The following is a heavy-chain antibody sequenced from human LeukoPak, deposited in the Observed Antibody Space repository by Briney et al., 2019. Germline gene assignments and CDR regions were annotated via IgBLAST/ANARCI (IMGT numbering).Heavy chain of an antibody. V-gene: IGHV3-23*01. J-gene: IGHJ4*02. Sequence: SGGSLRLSCAASGFTFSSYAMSWVRQAPGKGLEWVSAVSGSGGSTYYADSVKGRFTISRDNSKNTLYLQMNSLRAEDTAVYYCARVASYPLVGASLDYWGQGTLVTVSS. D-gene: IGHD1-26*01. CDR3: ARVASYPLVGASLDY. CDR2: VSGSGGST. CDR1: GFTFSSYA.